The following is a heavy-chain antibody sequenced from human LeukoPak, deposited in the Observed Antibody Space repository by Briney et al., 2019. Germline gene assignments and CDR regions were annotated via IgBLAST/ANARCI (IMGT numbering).Heavy chain of an antibody. CDR1: GGSISSYY. Sequence: SETLSLTCTVSGGSISSYYWSWIRQPAGKGLEWIGRIYTSGSTNYNPSLKSRVTMSVDTSKNQFSLKLSSVTAADTAVYYCARGKEMATMWNSANWFDPWGQRTLVTVSS. J-gene: IGHJ5*02. V-gene: IGHV4-4*07. D-gene: IGHD1-7*01. CDR3: ARGKEMATMWNSANWFDP. CDR2: IYTSGST.